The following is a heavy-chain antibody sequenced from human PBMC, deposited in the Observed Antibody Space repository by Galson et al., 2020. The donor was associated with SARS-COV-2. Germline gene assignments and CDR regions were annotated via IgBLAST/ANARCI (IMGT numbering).Heavy chain of an antibody. CDR2: ISWNSGSI. V-gene: IGHV3-9*01. CDR1: GFTFDDYA. Sequence: GGSLRLSCAASGFTFDDYAMHWVRQAPGKGLEWVSGISWNSGSIGYADSVKGRFTISRDNAKNSLYLQMNSPRAEDTALYYCATHCSSTSCSDYWGQGTLVTVSS. D-gene: IGHD2-2*01. J-gene: IGHJ4*02. CDR3: ATHCSSTSCSDY.